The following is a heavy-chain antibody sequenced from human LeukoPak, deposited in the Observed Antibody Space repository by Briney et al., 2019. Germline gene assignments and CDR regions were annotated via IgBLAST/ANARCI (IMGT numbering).Heavy chain of an antibody. Sequence: GGSLRLSCAASGFTFSSYAMHWVRQAPGKRLEWVAVISYDGSNKYYADSVKGRFTISRDNSKNTLYLQMNSLRAEDTAVYYCARDSRFGELLYAFDIWGQGTMVTVSS. CDR1: GFTFSSYA. D-gene: IGHD3-10*01. V-gene: IGHV3-30*04. J-gene: IGHJ3*02. CDR3: ARDSRFGELLYAFDI. CDR2: ISYDGSNK.